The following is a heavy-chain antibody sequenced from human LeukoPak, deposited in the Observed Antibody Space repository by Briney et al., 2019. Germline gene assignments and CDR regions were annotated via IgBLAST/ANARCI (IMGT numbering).Heavy chain of an antibody. V-gene: IGHV4-59*01. J-gene: IGHJ4*02. D-gene: IGHD5-12*01. CDR3: ARGRSGSDYYYFTC. Sequence: PSETLSLTCTVSGGSISSYYWSWIRQPPGKGLEWIGYIYYSGSTNYNPSLKSRVTISVDTSKNQFSLKLSSVTAADTAVYYCARGRSGSDYYYFTCWCQGTLVTVSS. CDR2: IYYSGST. CDR1: GGSISSYY.